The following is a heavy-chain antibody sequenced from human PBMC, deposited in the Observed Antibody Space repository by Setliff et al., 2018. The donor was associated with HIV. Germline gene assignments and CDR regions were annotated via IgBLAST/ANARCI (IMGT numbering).Heavy chain of an antibody. CDR1: GGSISSYY. CDR3: ARYSSSWYGFDY. CDR2: IYYSGST. D-gene: IGHD6-13*01. Sequence: SETLSLTCNVSGGSISSYYWSWSRQPPGKGMEWIGYIYYSGSTNYNPSLKSRVTISVDTSKNQFSLKLSSVTAADTAVYYCARYSSSWYGFDYWGHGTLVTVSS. V-gene: IGHV4-59*01. J-gene: IGHJ4*01.